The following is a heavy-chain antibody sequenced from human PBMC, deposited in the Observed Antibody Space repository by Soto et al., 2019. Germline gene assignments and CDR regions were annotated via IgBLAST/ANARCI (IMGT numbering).Heavy chain of an antibody. D-gene: IGHD1-26*01. CDR2: ITGSGGST. CDR1: GFTFSAFA. V-gene: IGHV3-23*01. Sequence: EVQLLESGGGLVQPGGSLRLSCAASGFTFSAFAMNWVRQAPGKGLEWVSAITGSGGSTYYVDSVKGRFTISRDNSKNTLHLQMNSLRAEDSAVYYCAKLSGYDYYYYIDVWGKGTTVTVSS. CDR3: AKLSGYDYYYYIDV. J-gene: IGHJ6*03.